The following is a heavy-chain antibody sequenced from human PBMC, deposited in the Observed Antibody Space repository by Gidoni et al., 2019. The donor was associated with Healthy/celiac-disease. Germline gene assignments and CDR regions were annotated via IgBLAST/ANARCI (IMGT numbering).Heavy chain of an antibody. D-gene: IGHD4-17*01. V-gene: IGHV4-39*01. CDR2: IYYSGST. J-gene: IGHJ3*02. Sequence: QLQLQESGPGLVKPSETLSLTCTVSGGSISSSSYYWGWIRQPPGKGLEWIGSIYYSGSTYYNPSLKSRVTISVDTSKNQFSLKLSSVTAADTAVYYCASANDYGDVEDAFDIWGQGTMVTVSS. CDR3: ASANDYGDVEDAFDI. CDR1: GGSISSSSYY.